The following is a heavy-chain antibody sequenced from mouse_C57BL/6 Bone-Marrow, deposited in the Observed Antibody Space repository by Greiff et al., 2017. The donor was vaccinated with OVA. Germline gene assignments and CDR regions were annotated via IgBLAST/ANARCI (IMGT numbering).Heavy chain of an antibody. CDR1: GYTFTDYE. CDR3: TREELRHGDY. D-gene: IGHD3-2*02. CDR2: IDPETGGT. Sequence: QVQLKQSGAELVRPGASVTLSCKASGYTFTDYEMHWVKQTPVHGLEWIGAIDPETGGTAYNQKFKGKAILTADKSSSTAYMELRSLTSEDSAVYYCTREELRHGDYWGQGTSVTVSS. V-gene: IGHV1-15*01. J-gene: IGHJ4*01.